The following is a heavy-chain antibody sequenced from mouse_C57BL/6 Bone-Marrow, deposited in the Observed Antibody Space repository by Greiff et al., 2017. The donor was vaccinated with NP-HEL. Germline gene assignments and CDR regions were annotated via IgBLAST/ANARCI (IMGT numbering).Heavy chain of an antibody. CDR1: GYTFTSYG. V-gene: IGHV1-81*01. Sequence: VHLVESGAELARPGASVKLSCKASGYTFTSYGISWVKQRTGQGLEWIGEIYPRSGNTYYNEKFKGKATLTADKSSSTAYMELRSLTSEDSAVYFCARGRWFPPFAYWGQGTLVTVSA. J-gene: IGHJ3*01. CDR3: ARGRWFPPFAY. CDR2: IYPRSGNT. D-gene: IGHD2-3*01.